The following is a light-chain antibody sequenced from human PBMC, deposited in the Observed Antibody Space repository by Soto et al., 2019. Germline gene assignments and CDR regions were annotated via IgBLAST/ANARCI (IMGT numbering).Light chain of an antibody. Sequence: EIVLTQSPATLSLSPGERATLSCRASQSVSNFLAWYQQKPGQAPRLLIYDSFNRATGIPARFSGSGSGTDSSLTISSLEPEDFALYYCQHLKNWPLTFGGGTKVEIK. CDR1: QSVSNF. V-gene: IGKV3-11*01. CDR2: DSF. CDR3: QHLKNWPLT. J-gene: IGKJ4*01.